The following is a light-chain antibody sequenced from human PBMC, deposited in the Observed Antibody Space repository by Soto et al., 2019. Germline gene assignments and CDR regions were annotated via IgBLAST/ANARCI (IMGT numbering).Light chain of an antibody. CDR1: NSDVGGYNY. CDR2: EVS. Sequence: QSALTQPASVSGSPGQSITISCTGTNSDVGGYNYVSWFQHDPGKVPKLIIYEVSSRPSGVSNRFSGSKSGNTASLTISALQAEDEADYYCSSYTSDTFFVFGTGTKLTVL. J-gene: IGLJ1*01. CDR3: SSYTSDTFFV. V-gene: IGLV2-14*01.